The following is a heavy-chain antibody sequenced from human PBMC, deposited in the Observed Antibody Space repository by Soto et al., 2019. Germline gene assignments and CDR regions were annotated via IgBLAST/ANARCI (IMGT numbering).Heavy chain of an antibody. D-gene: IGHD2-15*01. CDR2: IYWDDDK. V-gene: IGHV2-5*02. CDR1: GFSLTTSGMG. Sequence: QITLKESGPTLVKPTQTLTLTCTFSGFSLTTSGMGVGWIRQPPGRALEWLALIYWDDDKRYSPSLKSRLTNTKDTAKIQVVLRMTNMAPVDTATYYCVRRRRLGDDGICYYSWFDPWGQGALVTVS. CDR3: VRRRRLGDDGICYYSWFDP. J-gene: IGHJ5*02.